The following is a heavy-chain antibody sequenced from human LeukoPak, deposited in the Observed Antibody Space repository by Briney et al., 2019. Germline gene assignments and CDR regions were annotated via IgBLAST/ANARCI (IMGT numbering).Heavy chain of an antibody. CDR2: ISYDGSNK. D-gene: IGHD6-6*01. J-gene: IGHJ6*02. CDR3: VKDDVNRARYYYGIDV. CDR1: GFTFSRYG. Sequence: GRSLRLSCAASGFTFSRYGMHGVRQAPGKGLEWVAVISYDGSNKYYADSVKGRFTISRDNSKSTLYLQMNSLRNKHTVVYYCVKDDVNRARYYYGIDVWGQGTTVTVAS. V-gene: IGHV3-30*18.